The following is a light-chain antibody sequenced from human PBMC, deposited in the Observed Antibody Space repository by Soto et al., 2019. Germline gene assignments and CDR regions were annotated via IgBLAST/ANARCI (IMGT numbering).Light chain of an antibody. J-gene: IGKJ1*01. CDR2: AAS. CDR3: QQSYSTPVWM. CDR1: QSISSY. Sequence: DIQMTQSQSSLSASLGDRVTITCRASQSISSYLNWYQQKPGKAPKLLIYAASSLQSGVPSRFSGGGSGKDFTLTISSLQPEDFATYYCQQSYSTPVWMFGQGTKVEIK. V-gene: IGKV1-39*01.